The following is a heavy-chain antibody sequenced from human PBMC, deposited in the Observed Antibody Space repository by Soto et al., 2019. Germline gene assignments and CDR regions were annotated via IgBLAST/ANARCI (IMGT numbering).Heavy chain of an antibody. D-gene: IGHD2-21*02. J-gene: IGHJ5*02. CDR3: AKARHSGDFAGSYDS. V-gene: IGHV3-23*01. CDR2: IGGRGGNA. Sequence: GGSIRLSCAASGFSFIDYAINWVRQVPGRGLEYVAGIGGRGGNAFYADSMKGRFSISRDNSKNTVYLHMHNLRVDDSAMYYCAKARHSGDFAGSYDSWGQGTLVTVSS. CDR1: GFSFIDYA.